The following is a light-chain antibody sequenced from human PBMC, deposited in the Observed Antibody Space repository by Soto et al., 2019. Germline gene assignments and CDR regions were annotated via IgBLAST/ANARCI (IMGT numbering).Light chain of an antibody. V-gene: IGKV1-5*01. Sequence: DIQMTQSPSTLSASVGARVPITCRARQSISSWLAWYQQKPGKAPKLLIYDASSLQSGVPSRFSGSGSGTEFTLTISSLQSEDFAVYYCQQYNNWPRATFGGGTKVDIK. J-gene: IGKJ4*01. CDR3: QQYNNWPRAT. CDR1: QSISSW. CDR2: DAS.